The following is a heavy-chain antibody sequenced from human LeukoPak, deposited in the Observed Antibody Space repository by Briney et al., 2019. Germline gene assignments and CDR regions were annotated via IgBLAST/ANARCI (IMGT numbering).Heavy chain of an antibody. D-gene: IGHD1-26*01. Sequence: PSETLSLTCTVSGGSISSSSYYWGWIRQPPGKGLEWIGSIYYSGSTYYNPSLKSRVTISVDTSKNQFSLKLSSVTAADTAVYYCARRSGSYGGTYWGQGTLVTVSS. CDR2: IYYSGST. V-gene: IGHV4-39*01. J-gene: IGHJ4*02. CDR1: GGSISSSSYY. CDR3: ARRSGSYGGTY.